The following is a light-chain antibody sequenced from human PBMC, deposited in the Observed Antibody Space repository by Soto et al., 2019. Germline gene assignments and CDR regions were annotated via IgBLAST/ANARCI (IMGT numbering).Light chain of an antibody. CDR3: RQHNSFPIT. J-gene: IGKJ5*01. V-gene: IGKV1-9*01. Sequence: DIQMTQSPSSVSASVGDRVTITCRASQGISTYLVWYQQKAGEAPKSLIYDASTLQTGVPSRFSGSGSGTEFTLTITSLQPEDSATYYCRQHNSFPITFGQGTRLEIK. CDR1: QGISTY. CDR2: DAS.